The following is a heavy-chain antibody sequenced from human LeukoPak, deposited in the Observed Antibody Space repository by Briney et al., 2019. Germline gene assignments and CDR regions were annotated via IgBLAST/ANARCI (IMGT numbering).Heavy chain of an antibody. V-gene: IGHV4-61*02. D-gene: IGHD3-3*01. CDR1: GGSISSGSYY. CDR2: IYTSGST. CDR3: ASSYDFWSGSWFDP. J-gene: IGHJ5*02. Sequence: SQTLSLTCTVSGGSISSGSYYWSWIRQPAGKGLEWIERIYTSGSTNYNPSLKSRVTISVDTSKNQFSLKLSSVTAADTAVYYCASSYDFWSGSWFDPWGQGTLVTVSS.